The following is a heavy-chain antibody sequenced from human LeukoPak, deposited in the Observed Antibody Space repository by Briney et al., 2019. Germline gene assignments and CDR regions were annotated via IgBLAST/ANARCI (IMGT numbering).Heavy chain of an antibody. V-gene: IGHV1-2*02. CDR1: GYTFTGYY. CDR3: ARDRSYGNFIYYYYYGMDV. J-gene: IGHJ6*02. Sequence: ASVKVSCKASGYTFTGYYMHWVRQAPGQGLEWMGWINPNSGGTNYAQKFQGRVTMTRDTSISTAYMALSRLRSDDTAVYYCARDRSYGNFIYYYYYGMDVWGQGTTVTVSS. D-gene: IGHD5-18*01. CDR2: INPNSGGT.